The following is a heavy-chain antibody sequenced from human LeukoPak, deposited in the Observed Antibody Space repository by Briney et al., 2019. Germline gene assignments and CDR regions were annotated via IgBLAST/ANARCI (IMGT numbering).Heavy chain of an antibody. D-gene: IGHD2-8*02. CDR1: GFTFSRYA. V-gene: IGHV3-30-3*01. J-gene: IGHJ4*02. Sequence: PGGSLRLSCAASGFTFSRYAMHWVRQAPGKGREGVAVISYDGSNKYYADSVKGRFTISRDNSKNTLYLQMNSLRAEDTAVYYCARELVPSLDYWGQGTLVTVSS. CDR3: ARELVPSLDY. CDR2: ISYDGSNK.